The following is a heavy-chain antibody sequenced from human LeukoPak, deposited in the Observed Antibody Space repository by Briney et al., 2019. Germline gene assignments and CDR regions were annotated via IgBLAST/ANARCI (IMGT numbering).Heavy chain of an antibody. Sequence: GGSLRLSCAASGFTFSSYEMNWVRQAPGKGLEWVSFISSSRSYIYYADSVKGRFTISRDNAKNSLYLQMKSLRAEDTAVYYCARFIAAPYYFDYWGRGTLVTVSS. CDR2: ISSSRSYI. CDR1: GFTFSSYE. CDR3: ARFIAAPYYFDY. J-gene: IGHJ4*02. D-gene: IGHD6-13*01. V-gene: IGHV3-21*01.